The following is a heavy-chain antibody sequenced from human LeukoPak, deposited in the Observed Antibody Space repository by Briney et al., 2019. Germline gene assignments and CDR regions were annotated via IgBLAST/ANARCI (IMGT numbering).Heavy chain of an antibody. D-gene: IGHD5-18*01. CDR2: ISSSSSTI. CDR3: ARDQLWLYYYYMDV. V-gene: IGHV3-48*01. Sequence: GGSLRLSCAASGFTFSSYSMNWVRQAPGKGLEWVSYISSSSSTIYYADSVKGRFTISRDNAKNSLYLQMNSLRAEDTAVYYCARDQLWLYYYYMDVWGKGTTVTVSS. J-gene: IGHJ6*03. CDR1: GFTFSSYS.